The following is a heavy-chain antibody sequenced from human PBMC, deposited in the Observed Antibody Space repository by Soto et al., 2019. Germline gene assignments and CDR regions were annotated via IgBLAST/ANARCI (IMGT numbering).Heavy chain of an antibody. J-gene: IGHJ3*02. Sequence: EVQLVETGGGLIQPGGSLRLSCAASGFTVSSNYMSWVRQAPGKGLEWVSVIYSGGSTYYADSVKGRFTISRDNSKNTLYLQMNSLRAEDTAVYYCARAGELYSSGWYRAFDIWGQGTMVTVSS. V-gene: IGHV3-53*02. CDR2: IYSGGST. CDR3: ARAGELYSSGWYRAFDI. D-gene: IGHD6-19*01. CDR1: GFTVSSNY.